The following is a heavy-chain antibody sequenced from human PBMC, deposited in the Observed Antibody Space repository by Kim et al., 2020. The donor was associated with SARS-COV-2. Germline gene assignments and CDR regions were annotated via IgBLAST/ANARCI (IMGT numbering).Heavy chain of an antibody. CDR3: ARSQEDTMIVVVIGRGAFDI. Sequence: SVKVSCKASGGTFSSYAISWVRQAPGQGLEWMGGIIPIFGTANYAQKFQGRVTITADESTSTAYMELSSLRSEDTAVYYCARSQEDTMIVVVIGRGAFDIWGQGTMVTVSS. CDR1: GGTFSSYA. CDR2: IIPIFGTA. V-gene: IGHV1-69*13. D-gene: IGHD3-22*01. J-gene: IGHJ3*02.